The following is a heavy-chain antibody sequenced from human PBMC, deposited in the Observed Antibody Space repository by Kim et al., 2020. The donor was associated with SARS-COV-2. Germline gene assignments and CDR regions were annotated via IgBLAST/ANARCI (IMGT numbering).Heavy chain of an antibody. J-gene: IGHJ6*02. CDR2: ISGSGGST. CDR3: AKVMEGYSSGWYLSYYYYGMDV. Sequence: GGSLRLSCAASGFTFSSYAMSWVRQAPGKGLEWVSAISGSGGSTYYADSVKGRFTISRDNSKNTLYLQMNSLRAEDTAVYYCAKVMEGYSSGWYLSYYYYGMDVWGQGTTVTVSS. CDR1: GFTFSSYA. V-gene: IGHV3-23*01. D-gene: IGHD6-19*01.